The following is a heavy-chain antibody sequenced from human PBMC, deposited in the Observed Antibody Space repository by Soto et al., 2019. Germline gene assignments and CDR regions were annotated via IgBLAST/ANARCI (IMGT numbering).Heavy chain of an antibody. CDR2: IYYSGRT. J-gene: IGHJ2*01. D-gene: IGHD3-10*02. Sequence: PPGKGLEWIGYIYYSGRTNYTPSLKSRVTISVDTSKNQFSLKLSSVTAADTALFFFQAEDGIRVVRSVSAFLLNRSSDL. V-gene: IGHV4-59*01. CDR3: QAEDGIRVVRSVSAFLLNRSSDL.